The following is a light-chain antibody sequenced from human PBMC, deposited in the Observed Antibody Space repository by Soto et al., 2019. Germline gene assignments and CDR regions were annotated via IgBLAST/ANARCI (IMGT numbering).Light chain of an antibody. V-gene: IGKV1-5*01. Sequence: DIQRTQCHSTLSASVGDRVTITLLASQSISSWLAWYQQKPGKAPKLLIYDASSLESGVPSRFSGSGSGTEFTLTISSLQPDDFATYYCQQYNSYSWTFGHGTKVDI. CDR2: DAS. J-gene: IGKJ1*01. CDR3: QQYNSYSWT. CDR1: QSISSW.